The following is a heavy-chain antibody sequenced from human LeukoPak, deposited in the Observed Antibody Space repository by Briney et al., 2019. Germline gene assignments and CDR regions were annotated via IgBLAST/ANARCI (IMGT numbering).Heavy chain of an antibody. J-gene: IGHJ5*02. V-gene: IGHV4-38-2*02. D-gene: IGHD3-10*01. CDR3: ARAPHTTVVRGVTNWFDP. Sequence: SETLSLTCTVSGYSITRGYYWGWIRQPPGKGLEWIGSIYQSGTTYYNPSLKSRVTISLDKSKNQFSLKMSSMTAADTAVYYCARAPHTTVVRGVTNWFDPWGQGTLVTVSS. CDR2: IYQSGTT. CDR1: GYSITRGYY.